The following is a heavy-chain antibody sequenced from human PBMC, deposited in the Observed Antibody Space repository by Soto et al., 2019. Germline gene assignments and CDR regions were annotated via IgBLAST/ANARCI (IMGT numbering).Heavy chain of an antibody. J-gene: IGHJ5*02. CDR3: ARVNRAIFGVYNWFDP. D-gene: IGHD3-3*01. CDR2: IIPIFGTA. CDR1: GGTFSSYA. V-gene: IGHV1-69*13. Sequence: ASVKVSCKASGGTFSSYAISWVRQAPGQGLEWMGGIIPIFGTANYAQKFQGRVTITADESTSTAYMELSSLRSEDTAVYYCARVNRAIFGVYNWFDPWGQGTLVTVSS.